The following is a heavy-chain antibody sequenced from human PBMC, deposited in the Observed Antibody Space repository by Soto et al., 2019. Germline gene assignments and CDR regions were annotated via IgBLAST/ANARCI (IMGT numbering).Heavy chain of an antibody. Sequence: PAKVSCKASGVTFSTSAVQWVRQARGQRLEWIGWIVVGTGNIKYAQKFQGRLTISRDNAKNSLFLQMNSLRAEDTSLYYCASAGSYDTMDFWGLGTRVTVSS. J-gene: IGHJ4*02. D-gene: IGHD3-10*01. CDR3: ASAGSYDTMDF. CDR1: GVTFSTSA. V-gene: IGHV1-58*01. CDR2: IVVGTGNI.